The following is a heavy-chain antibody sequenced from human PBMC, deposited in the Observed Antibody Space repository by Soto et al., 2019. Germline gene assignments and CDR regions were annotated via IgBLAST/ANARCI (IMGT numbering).Heavy chain of an antibody. V-gene: IGHV5-51*01. J-gene: IGHJ4*02. CDR2: IYPGDSDT. Sequence: EVQLVQSGAEVKKPGESLKISCKGSGYSFTSYWIGWVRQLPGKVLEWMGIIYPGDSDTRYSPSVQGQVTISAAKSISTAYLQWSSLKASDTAMYYCARLPAQPWNFQFDYWGQGTLVTVSS. CDR1: GYSFTSYW. CDR3: ARLPAQPWNFQFDY. D-gene: IGHD1-7*01.